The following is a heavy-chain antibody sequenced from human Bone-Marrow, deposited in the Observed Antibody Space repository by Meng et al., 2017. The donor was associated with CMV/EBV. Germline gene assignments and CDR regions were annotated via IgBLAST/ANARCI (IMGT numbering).Heavy chain of an antibody. CDR3: ARGLIRRYYYYGMDV. CDR1: GGSFSGYY. D-gene: IGHD3-22*01. V-gene: IGHV4-34*01. J-gene: IGHJ6*02. CDR2: INHSGST. Sequence: GSLRLSCAVYGGSFSGYYWSWIRQPPGKGLEWIGEINHSGSTNYNPSLKSRVTISVDTSKNQFSLKLSSVTAADTAVYYCARGLIRRYYYYGMDVWGQGTTVTVSS.